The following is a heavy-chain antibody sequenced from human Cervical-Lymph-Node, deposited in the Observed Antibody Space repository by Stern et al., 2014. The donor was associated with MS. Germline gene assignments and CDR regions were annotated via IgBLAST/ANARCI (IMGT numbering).Heavy chain of an antibody. CDR3: ARVGYFESREGDY. J-gene: IGHJ4*02. V-gene: IGHV1-18*01. D-gene: IGHD3-9*01. CDR1: GYTFISYA. CDR2: ISAYNNNA. Sequence: QVQLGQSGAEVKKPGASVKVSCKASGYTFISYAISWVRQAPGKGLEWMGWISAYNNNADYAQKLQGRVTMTIDTSTSTAYMELRTLRSDDTAVYYCARVGYFESREGDYWGQGTLVTVSS.